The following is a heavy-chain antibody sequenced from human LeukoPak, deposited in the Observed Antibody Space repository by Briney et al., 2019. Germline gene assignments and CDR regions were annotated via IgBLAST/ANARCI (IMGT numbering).Heavy chain of an antibody. D-gene: IGHD6-19*01. CDR2: ISAYNGNT. Sequence: ASVKVSCKASGYTFTSYGISWVRQAPGQGLEWMGWISAYNGNTNYAQKLQGRVTMTTDTSTSTAYMELRSLRSDDTAVYYCARVGAFTAEAGVNWFDPWGQGTLVTVSS. J-gene: IGHJ5*02. CDR3: ARVGAFTAEAGVNWFDP. V-gene: IGHV1-18*01. CDR1: GYTFTSYG.